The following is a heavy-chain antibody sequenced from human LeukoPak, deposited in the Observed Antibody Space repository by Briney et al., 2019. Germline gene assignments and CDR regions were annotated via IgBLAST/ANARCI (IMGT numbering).Heavy chain of an antibody. CDR2: INTNTGNP. Sequence: ASVKVSCKVSGYTLTELSMHWVRQAPGQGLEWMGWINTNTGNPTYAQGFTGRFVFSLDTSVSTAYLQISSLKAEDTAVYFCARPGVTGGPASDCWGQGTLVTVSS. V-gene: IGHV7-4-1*02. CDR1: GYTLTELS. CDR3: ARPGVTGGPASDC. D-gene: IGHD3-10*01. J-gene: IGHJ4*02.